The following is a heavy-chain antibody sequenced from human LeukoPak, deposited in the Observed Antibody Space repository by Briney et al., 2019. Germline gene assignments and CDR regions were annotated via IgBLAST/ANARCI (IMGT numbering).Heavy chain of an antibody. D-gene: IGHD1-26*01. Sequence: GGSLRLSCAASGFPFSSYAMTWVRLSPGKGLEWVSSIRPGADKTYYADSVRGRFTLSRDNSKNVVYLQMNGLRAGDTALYYCAPDWSNDDSGIDFWGQGTLVTVS. V-gene: IGHV3-23*01. J-gene: IGHJ4*02. CDR2: IRPGADKT. CDR1: GFPFSSYA. CDR3: APDWSNDDSGIDF.